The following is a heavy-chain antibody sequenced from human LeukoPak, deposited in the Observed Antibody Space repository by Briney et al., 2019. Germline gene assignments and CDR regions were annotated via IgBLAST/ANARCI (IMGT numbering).Heavy chain of an antibody. J-gene: IGHJ4*02. CDR2: ISSRDDRT. Sequence: GGSLRLSCAASGITFSSYAMTWVRQAPGKGLEWVSSISSRDDRTYYADSAKGRFTISRDNSKNTLYLQMNSLRAEDTALYYCAKVAYDSYGHYYHDYFDFWGQGTLVTVSS. D-gene: IGHD3-22*01. CDR1: GITFSSYA. CDR3: AKVAYDSYGHYYHDYFDF. V-gene: IGHV3-23*01.